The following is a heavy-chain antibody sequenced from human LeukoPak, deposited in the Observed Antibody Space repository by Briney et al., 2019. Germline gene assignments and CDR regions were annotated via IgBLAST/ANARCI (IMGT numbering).Heavy chain of an antibody. Sequence: PSETLSLTCAVYGGSFSGYYWSWIRQPPGKGLEWIGEINHSGSTNYNPSLKSRVTISVDTSKNEFSLKLSSVTAADTAVYYCARETGQQLASPDAFDIWGQGTMVTVSS. V-gene: IGHV4-34*01. D-gene: IGHD6-13*01. J-gene: IGHJ3*02. CDR2: INHSGST. CDR1: GGSFSGYY. CDR3: ARETGQQLASPDAFDI.